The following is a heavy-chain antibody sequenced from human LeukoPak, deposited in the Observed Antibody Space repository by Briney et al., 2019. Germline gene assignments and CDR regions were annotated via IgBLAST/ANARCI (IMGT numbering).Heavy chain of an antibody. Sequence: GASVKVSCKASDYTLTNYGVSWVRQAPGQGLEWMGWISSYSGDTNFAQKFQGRVTLTTDTSTNTAYMELRSLRSDDTAVYYCARATGTWGHDGFDIWGQGTMVTVSS. CDR2: ISSYSGDT. D-gene: IGHD3-16*01. V-gene: IGHV1-18*01. J-gene: IGHJ3*02. CDR3: ARATGTWGHDGFDI. CDR1: DYTLTNYG.